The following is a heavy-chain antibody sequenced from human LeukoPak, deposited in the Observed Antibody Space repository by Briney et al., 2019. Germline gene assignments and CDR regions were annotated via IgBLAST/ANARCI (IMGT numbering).Heavy chain of an antibody. CDR2: IWYDGSNK. Sequence: PGRSLRLFCAASGFTFSSYGMHWVRQAPGKGLEWVAVIWYDGSNKYYADSVKGRFTISRDNSKNTLYLQMNSLRAEDTAVYYCARGQQLVRQKYYYYYGMDVWGKGTTVTVSS. CDR1: GFTFSSYG. J-gene: IGHJ6*04. V-gene: IGHV3-33*01. CDR3: ARGQQLVRQKYYYYYGMDV. D-gene: IGHD6-13*01.